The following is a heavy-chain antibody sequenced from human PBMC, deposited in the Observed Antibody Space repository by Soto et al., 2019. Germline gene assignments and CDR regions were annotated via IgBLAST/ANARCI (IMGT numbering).Heavy chain of an antibody. J-gene: IGHJ4*02. CDR2: INHSGST. D-gene: IGHD3-22*01. CDR3: ARGRFYEYDY. CDR1: GGSFSGYY. V-gene: IGHV4-34*01. Sequence: PSETLSLTCAVYGGSFSGYYWSWIRQPPGKGLEWIGEINHSGSTNYNPSLKSRVTISVDTSKNQFSLKLSSVTAADTAVYYCARGRFYEYDYWGQGTLVTVSS.